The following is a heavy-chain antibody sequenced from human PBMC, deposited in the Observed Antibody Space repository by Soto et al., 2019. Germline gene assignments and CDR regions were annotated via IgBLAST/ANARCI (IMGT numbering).Heavy chain of an antibody. J-gene: IGHJ3*02. CDR2: ISGSGGST. CDR3: AKGGTYYDYIWGPLAFDI. D-gene: IGHD3-16*01. Sequence: GGSLRLSCAASGFTFSSYAMSWARQAPGKGLEWVSAISGSGGSTYYADSVKGRFTISRDNSKNTLYLQMNSLRAEDTAVYYCAKGGTYYDYIWGPLAFDIWGQGTMVTVSS. CDR1: GFTFSSYA. V-gene: IGHV3-23*01.